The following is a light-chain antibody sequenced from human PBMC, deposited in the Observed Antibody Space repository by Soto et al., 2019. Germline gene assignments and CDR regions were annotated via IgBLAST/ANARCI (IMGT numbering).Light chain of an antibody. CDR1: QSVASAY. J-gene: IGKJ1*01. CDR3: QQYGSSRWT. CDR2: GAS. Sequence: EILLTQSPGTLSLSPGDRATLSCRASQSVASAYLAWYQHKPGQAPRLLIYGASSRATGIPARFTCSGSGTDFTLTISRLEPEDFAVYYCQQYGSSRWTFGQGTKVEAK. V-gene: IGKV3-20*01.